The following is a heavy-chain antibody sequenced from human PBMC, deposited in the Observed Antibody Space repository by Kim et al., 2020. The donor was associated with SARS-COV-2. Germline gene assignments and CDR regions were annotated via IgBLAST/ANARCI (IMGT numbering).Heavy chain of an antibody. V-gene: IGHV4-34*01. CDR3: ARRRYYGSWSTYWYFDL. CDR1: GGSFSGYY. Sequence: SETLSLTCAVYGGSFSGYYWSWIRQPPGKGLEWIGEINHSGSTNYNPSLKSRVTISVDTSKNQFSLKLSSVTAADTAVYYCARRRYYGSWSTYWYFDLWGRGTLVTVSS. D-gene: IGHD3-10*01. J-gene: IGHJ2*01. CDR2: INHSGST.